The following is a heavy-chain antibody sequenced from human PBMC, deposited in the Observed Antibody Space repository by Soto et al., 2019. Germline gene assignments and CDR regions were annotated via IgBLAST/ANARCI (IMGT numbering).Heavy chain of an antibody. V-gene: IGHV3-23*01. CDR1: GFTFSIYA. D-gene: IGHD6-19*01. J-gene: IGHJ3*02. CDR2: ISGSGENT. Sequence: GGSLRLSCAASGFTFSIYAMSWVRQAPGKGLERVSAISGSGENTYYADSVKGRFTISRDNSKNTVYLQMSSLRAEDTAVYYCVRGMAVAPVAFDIWGQGTMVTVSS. CDR3: VRGMAVAPVAFDI.